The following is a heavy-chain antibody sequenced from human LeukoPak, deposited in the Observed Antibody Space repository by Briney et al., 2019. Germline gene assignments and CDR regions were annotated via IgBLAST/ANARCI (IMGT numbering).Heavy chain of an antibody. Sequence: GGSLRLSCAASGFAFNNYAMSWVRQAPGKGLEWVSAISASGGTTYYADSVKGRFTISRDNSENTLSLQMNSLRAEDTAVYYCAKEPREYCSSTSCPNWFDSWGQGTLVTVSS. CDR1: GFAFNNYA. CDR3: AKEPREYCSSTSCPNWFDS. CDR2: ISASGGTT. D-gene: IGHD2-2*01. J-gene: IGHJ5*01. V-gene: IGHV3-23*01.